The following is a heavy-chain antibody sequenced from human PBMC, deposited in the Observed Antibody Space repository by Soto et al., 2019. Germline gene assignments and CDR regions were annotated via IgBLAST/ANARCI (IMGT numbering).Heavy chain of an antibody. CDR3: ARAQFYSGSGNYNNLMFDA. CDR2: MYHSGTF. V-gene: IGHV4-30-2*01. D-gene: IGHD3-10*01. Sequence: SETLSLTCAVSGGSIGGVGYSWSWIRQPPGGGLEWIGYMYHSGTFLKSPSLKTRLTMSLDMSKNQFSLTLNSMTAADTAVYYCARAQFYSGSGNYNNLMFDAWGQGIQVTVSS. CDR1: GGSIGGVGYS. J-gene: IGHJ5*02.